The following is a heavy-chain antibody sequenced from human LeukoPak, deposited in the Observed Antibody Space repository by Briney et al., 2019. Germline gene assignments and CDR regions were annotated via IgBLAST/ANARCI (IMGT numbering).Heavy chain of an antibody. Sequence: SETLSLTCTVSGGSISSYYCSWIRQPPGKGLEWIGYIYYSGSTNYNPSLKSRVTISVDTSKNQFSLKLSSVTAADTAVYYCARKADYYDSSGYYNDAFDIWGQGTMVTVSS. V-gene: IGHV4-59*01. CDR2: IYYSGST. CDR1: GGSISSYY. J-gene: IGHJ3*02. D-gene: IGHD3-22*01. CDR3: ARKADYYDSSGYYNDAFDI.